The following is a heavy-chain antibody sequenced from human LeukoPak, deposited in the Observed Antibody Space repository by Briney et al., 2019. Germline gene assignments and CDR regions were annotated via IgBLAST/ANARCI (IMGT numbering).Heavy chain of an antibody. Sequence: PGGSLRLSCVASGFTFSNYDMSRVRQAPGKGPEWVSSLTSDGAATEYADSVKGRFTISRDNSKNTVYLQMNSLGAEDTALYYCAKSLVRWAFDYWGQGTLVTVSS. CDR2: LTSDGAAT. D-gene: IGHD4-23*01. CDR3: AKSLVRWAFDY. CDR1: GFTFSNYD. J-gene: IGHJ4*02. V-gene: IGHV3-23*01.